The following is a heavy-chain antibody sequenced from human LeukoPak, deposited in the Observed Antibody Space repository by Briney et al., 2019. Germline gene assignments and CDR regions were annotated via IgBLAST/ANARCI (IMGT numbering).Heavy chain of an antibody. Sequence: GGSLRLSCAASGLMFHNYAMHWIRQAPGKGLEWVAITSYGVNDNYYADSVKGRFTISRDNSRNTFYLQMNSLTPEDTAMYYCAREGTERANDAFDIWGQGTMVTVSS. CDR3: AREGTERANDAFDI. CDR2: TSYGVNDN. V-gene: IGHV3-30*04. CDR1: GLMFHNYA. J-gene: IGHJ3*02.